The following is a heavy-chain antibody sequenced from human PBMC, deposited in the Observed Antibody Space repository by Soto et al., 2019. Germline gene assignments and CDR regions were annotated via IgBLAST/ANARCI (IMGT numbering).Heavy chain of an antibody. J-gene: IGHJ6*02. CDR1: GGSICDFC. V-gene: IGHV4-59*01. D-gene: IGHD3-3*01. CDR2: LYYTAST. Sequence: LSLTCILCGGSICDFCWSWIRQSPGNRLEWIGYLYYTASTNYNPALKSRVTISLDTSKNQFSLKLRSVTAADTAVYYCARGGGYDFRSSQAPPIDVWGQGTTVTASS. CDR3: ARGGGYDFRSSQAPPIDV.